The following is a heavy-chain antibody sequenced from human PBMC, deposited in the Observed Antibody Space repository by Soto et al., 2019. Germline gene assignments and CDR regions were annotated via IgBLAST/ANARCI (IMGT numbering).Heavy chain of an antibody. Sequence: QVQLVESGGGVVQPGRSLRLSCAASGFTFSSYGMHGVRQAPGKRLEWVAVIWDDGSNKYYADSVKGRFTISRDNSKNTLYLQMNSLRAEDTAVYYCARGRLITIFGVVTPFDCWGQGTLVTVSS. CDR1: GFTFSSYG. V-gene: IGHV3-33*01. D-gene: IGHD3-3*01. J-gene: IGHJ4*02. CDR2: IWDDGSNK. CDR3: ARGRLITIFGVVTPFDC.